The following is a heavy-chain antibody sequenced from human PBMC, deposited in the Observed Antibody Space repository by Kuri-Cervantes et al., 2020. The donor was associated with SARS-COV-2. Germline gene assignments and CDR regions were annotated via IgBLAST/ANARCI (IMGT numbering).Heavy chain of an antibody. CDR3: AHASWLSGFVDY. V-gene: IGHV2-70*12. J-gene: IGHJ4*02. CDR2: IDWDDDK. Sequence: SCPTLVKPPQTLTLTCTFSGFSLPTSGMCVAWIRQPPGKSLEWLARIDWDDDKYYKTSLNTRLSISKDTSKNQVVLTMTNRDPVDTATYYCAHASWLSGFVDYWGQGTLVTVSS. CDR1: GFSLPTSGMC. D-gene: IGHD2-15*01.